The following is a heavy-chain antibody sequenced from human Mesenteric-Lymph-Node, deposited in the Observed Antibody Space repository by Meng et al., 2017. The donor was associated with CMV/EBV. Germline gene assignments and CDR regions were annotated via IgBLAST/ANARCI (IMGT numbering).Heavy chain of an antibody. D-gene: IGHD1-26*01. V-gene: IGHV3-33*06. CDR1: GFTFSSYG. J-gene: IGHJ4*02. Sequence: GESLKISCAASGFTFSSYGMHWVRQAPGKGLEWVAVIWYDGSNKYYADSVKGRFTISRDNSKNTLYLQMNSLRAEDTAVYYCAKEGVGVDYWGQGTLVTVSS. CDR2: IWYDGSNK. CDR3: AKEGVGVDY.